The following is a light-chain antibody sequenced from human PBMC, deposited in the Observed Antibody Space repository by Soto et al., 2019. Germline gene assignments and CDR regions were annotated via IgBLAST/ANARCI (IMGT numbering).Light chain of an antibody. CDR3: QQRDSWPIT. V-gene: IGKV3-11*01. J-gene: IGKJ5*01. CDR1: QSVDSY. Sequence: EIVLTQSPASLSLSPGERATLSCRASQSVDSYLVWYQQKTGQAPRLLIFGASNRATGIPARFSGSGSGTDFTLTINSLEPDDFAVYYCQQRDSWPITFGQGTRLEIK. CDR2: GAS.